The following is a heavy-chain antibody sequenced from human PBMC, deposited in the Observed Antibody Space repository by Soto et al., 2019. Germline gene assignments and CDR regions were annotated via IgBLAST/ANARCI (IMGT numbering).Heavy chain of an antibody. Sequence: LGESLKISCKGSGYSFTSYWISWVRQMPGKGLEWMGRIDPSDSYTNYSPSFQGHVTISADKSISTAYLQWSSLKASDTAMYYCARLTSGYWVYYGMDVWGQGTTVTVSS. D-gene: IGHD3-3*01. CDR3: ARLTSGYWVYYGMDV. V-gene: IGHV5-10-1*01. J-gene: IGHJ6*02. CDR1: GYSFTSYW. CDR2: IDPSDSYT.